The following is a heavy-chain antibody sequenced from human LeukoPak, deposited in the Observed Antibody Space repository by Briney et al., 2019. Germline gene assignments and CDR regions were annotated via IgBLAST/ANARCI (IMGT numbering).Heavy chain of an antibody. CDR3: ARAGLWFGEPNFDY. CDR2: INHSGST. Sequence: PSETLSLTCAVYGGSFSGYYWSWIRQPPGKGLEWIGEINHSGSTNYNPSLKSRVTISVDTSKNQFSLKLSSVTAADTAVYYCARAGLWFGEPNFDYWGQGTLDTVSS. V-gene: IGHV4-34*01. CDR1: GGSFSGYY. D-gene: IGHD3-10*01. J-gene: IGHJ4*02.